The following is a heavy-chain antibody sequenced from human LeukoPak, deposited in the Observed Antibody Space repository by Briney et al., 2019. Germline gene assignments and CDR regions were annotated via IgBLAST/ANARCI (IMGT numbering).Heavy chain of an antibody. D-gene: IGHD2-8*02. J-gene: IGHJ5*02. CDR1: GFTFSSYG. V-gene: IGHV3-33*01. CDR2: IWYDGSNK. CDR3: ARENKYGGVYGYNWFDP. Sequence: GGSLRLSCAASGFTFSSYGMHWVRQAPGKGLEWVAVIWYDGSNKYYADSVKGRFTISRDNSKNTLYLQMNSLRAEDTAVYYCARENKYGGVYGYNWFDPWGQGTLVTVSS.